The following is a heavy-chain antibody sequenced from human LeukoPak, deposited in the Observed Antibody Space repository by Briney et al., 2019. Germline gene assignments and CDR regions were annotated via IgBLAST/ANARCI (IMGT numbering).Heavy chain of an antibody. D-gene: IGHD3-16*01. CDR1: GITLSNYG. CDR3: AKDRRIGGSHDAFDI. Sequence: GGSLRLSCAVSGITLSNYGMSWDRQAPGKGLERVAGISGGAGGTTYADSVKGRFTISRDNSKNTLYLQMNSLRAEDTAVYYCAKDRRIGGSHDAFDIWGQGTMVTVSS. V-gene: IGHV3-23*01. CDR2: ISGGAGGT. J-gene: IGHJ3*02.